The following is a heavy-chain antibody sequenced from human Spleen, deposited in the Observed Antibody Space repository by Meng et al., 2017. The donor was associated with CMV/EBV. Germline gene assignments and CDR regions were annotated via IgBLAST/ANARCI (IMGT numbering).Heavy chain of an antibody. D-gene: IGHD2-15*01. CDR3: ASDGGGRNYFDY. Sequence: VADGVISAYDCSCIRQTADKGLEWSGVINHSGSTSYSTSLKSRVTISVNTSKNQSSLKRSSVTAADTAVYYCASDGGGRNYFDYWGQGTLVTVSS. CDR2: INHSGST. J-gene: IGHJ4*02. V-gene: IGHV4-34*01. CDR1: DGVISAYD.